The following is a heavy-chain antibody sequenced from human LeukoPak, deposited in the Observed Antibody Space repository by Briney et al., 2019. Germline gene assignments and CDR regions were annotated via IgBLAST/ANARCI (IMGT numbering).Heavy chain of an antibody. Sequence: GASVKVSCKASGYTFTGYYMHWVRQAPGQGLEWMGWINPNSGGTNYAQKFQGRVTMTRDTSISTAYMELSRLRSDDTAVYYCARESALAAAAFDIWGQGTMVTVSS. D-gene: IGHD6-13*01. J-gene: IGHJ3*02. CDR1: GYTFTGYY. CDR2: INPNSGGT. CDR3: ARESALAAAAFDI. V-gene: IGHV1-2*02.